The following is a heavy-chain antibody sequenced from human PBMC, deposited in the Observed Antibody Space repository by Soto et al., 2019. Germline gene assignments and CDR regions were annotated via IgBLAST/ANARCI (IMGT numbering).Heavy chain of an antibody. D-gene: IGHD3-16*01. V-gene: IGHV3-74*01. CDR1: GFTFSSYW. CDR3: GRGECDRYDGTGDLGRH. Sequence: EVQLVESGGGLVQPGESLTLSCAASGFTFSSYWMHWVRQAPGKGLVWVSRIKSDGSGTYYADSVKGRLTISRDNAKNTLYLQMSSLRVENRAVYFCGRGECDRYDGTGDLGRHWGQGTRVTVSS. CDR2: IKSDGSGT. J-gene: IGHJ4*02.